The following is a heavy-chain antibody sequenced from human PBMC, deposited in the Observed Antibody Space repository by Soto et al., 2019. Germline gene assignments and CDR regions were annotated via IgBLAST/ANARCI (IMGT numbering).Heavy chain of an antibody. CDR2: INPSGGST. CDR1: GYTFTSYY. J-gene: IGHJ4*02. CDR3: ARSTLGYSYGQGVIDY. V-gene: IGHV1-46*01. Sequence: ASVKVSCKASGYTFTSYYMHWVRQAPGQGLEWMGIINPSGGSTSYAQKFQGRVTMTRDTSTSTVYMELSSLRSEDTAVYYCARSTLGYSYGQGVIDYWGQGTLVTVSS. D-gene: IGHD5-18*01.